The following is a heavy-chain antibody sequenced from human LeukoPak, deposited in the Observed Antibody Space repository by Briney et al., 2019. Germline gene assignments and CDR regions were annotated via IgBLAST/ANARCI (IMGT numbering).Heavy chain of an antibody. V-gene: IGHV1-18*01. Sequence: GASVTVSCKASGYTFTSYGISWVRQAPGQGLEWMGWISAYNGNTNYAQKLQGRVTMTTDTSTSTAYMELRSLRSDDTAVYYCAREAGAYSRVQIDYWGQGTLVTVSS. J-gene: IGHJ4*02. CDR2: ISAYNGNT. CDR1: GYTFTSYG. CDR3: AREAGAYSRVQIDY. D-gene: IGHD6-13*01.